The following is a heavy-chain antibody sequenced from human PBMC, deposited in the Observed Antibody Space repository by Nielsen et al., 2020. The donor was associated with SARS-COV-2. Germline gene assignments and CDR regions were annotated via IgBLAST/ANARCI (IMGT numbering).Heavy chain of an antibody. V-gene: IGHV1-69*13. Sequence: SVKVSCKASGGTFSSYAISWVRQAPGQGLEWMGGIIPIFGTANYAQKFQGRVTITADESTSTAYMELSSLRSEDTAVYYCARDRSSGWSDYWGQGTLVTVSS. CDR2: IIPIFGTA. CDR3: ARDRSSGWSDY. D-gene: IGHD6-19*01. J-gene: IGHJ4*02. CDR1: GGTFSSYA.